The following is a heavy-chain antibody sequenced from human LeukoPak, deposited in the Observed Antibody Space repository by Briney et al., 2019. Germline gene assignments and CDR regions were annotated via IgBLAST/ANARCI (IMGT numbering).Heavy chain of an antibody. CDR1: GYTSTGYY. Sequence: GASVKVSCKASGYTSTGYYMHWARQAPGQGLEWMGWINPNSGGTNYAQKFQGRVTMTRDTSISTAYMELSRLRSDDTAVYYCARSLTMIVVALGYWGQGTLVTVSS. CDR2: INPNSGGT. V-gene: IGHV1-2*02. J-gene: IGHJ4*02. D-gene: IGHD3-22*01. CDR3: ARSLTMIVVALGY.